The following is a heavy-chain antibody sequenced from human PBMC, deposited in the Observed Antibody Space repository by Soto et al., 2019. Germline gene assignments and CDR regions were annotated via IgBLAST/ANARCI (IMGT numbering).Heavy chain of an antibody. CDR3: ARERVEMATIFDS. J-gene: IGHJ4*02. D-gene: IGHD1-26*01. V-gene: IGHV3-11*06. Sequence: GSLRLSCAASGFTISDYYMTWIRQAPGKGLEWVSYTSGDRSYTNYGDSVKGRFTISRDNAKNSLYLQMNSLRVEDTAVYYCARERVEMATIFDSWGRGTLVTVSS. CDR1: GFTISDYY. CDR2: TSGDRSYT.